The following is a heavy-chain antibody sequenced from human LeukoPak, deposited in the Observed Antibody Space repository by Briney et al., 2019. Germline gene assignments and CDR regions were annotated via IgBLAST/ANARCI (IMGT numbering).Heavy chain of an antibody. Sequence: SETLSLTCTVSGGSISSYYWSWIRQPPGKGLEWIGYIYYSGSTNYNPSLKSRVTISVDTSKNQFSLKLSSVTTADTAVYYCARGYYYDSSGNSHYDYWGQGTLVTVSS. CDR3: ARGYYYDSSGNSHYDY. D-gene: IGHD3-22*01. CDR1: GGSISSYY. CDR2: IYYSGST. V-gene: IGHV4-59*01. J-gene: IGHJ4*02.